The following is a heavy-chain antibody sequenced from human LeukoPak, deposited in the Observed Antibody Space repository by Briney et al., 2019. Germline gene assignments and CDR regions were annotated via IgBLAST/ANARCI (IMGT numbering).Heavy chain of an antibody. J-gene: IGHJ4*02. V-gene: IGHV4-39*07. CDR3: AGITMIVVAVETAGFDY. CDR1: GGSISSSSYY. CDR2: INHSGST. Sequence: PSETLSLTCTVSGGSISSSSYYWSWIRQPPGKGLEWIGEINHSGSTNYNPSLKSRVTISVDTSKNQFSLKLSSVTAADTAVYYCAGITMIVVAVETAGFDYWGQGTLVTVSS. D-gene: IGHD3-22*01.